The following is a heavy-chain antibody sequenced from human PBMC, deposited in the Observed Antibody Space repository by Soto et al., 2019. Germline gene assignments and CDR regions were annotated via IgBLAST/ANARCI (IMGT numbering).Heavy chain of an antibody. CDR3: ARSSPTVTINDY. Sequence: SETLSLTCAVSGYSISSGYYWGWIRQPPGKGLEWIGSIYHSGSTYYNPSLKSRVTISVDTSKNQFSLKLRSVTAADTAVYYCARSSPTVTINDYWGQGTLVTVSS. D-gene: IGHD4-4*01. CDR1: GYSISSGYY. J-gene: IGHJ4*02. V-gene: IGHV4-38-2*01. CDR2: IYHSGST.